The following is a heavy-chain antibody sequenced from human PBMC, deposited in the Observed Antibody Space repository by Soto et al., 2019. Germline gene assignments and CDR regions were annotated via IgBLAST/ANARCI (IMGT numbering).Heavy chain of an antibody. CDR2: MNPNSGNT. V-gene: IGHV1-8*01. CDR3: ARVSHGDYVEDYYMDV. CDR1: GYTFTSYD. Sequence: ASVKVSCKASGYTFTSYDINWVRQATGQGLEWMGWMNPNSGNTGYAQKFQGRVTMTRNTSISTAYMELSSLRSEDTAVYNCARVSHGDYVEDYYMDVWGKGTTVTVSS. D-gene: IGHD4-17*01. J-gene: IGHJ6*03.